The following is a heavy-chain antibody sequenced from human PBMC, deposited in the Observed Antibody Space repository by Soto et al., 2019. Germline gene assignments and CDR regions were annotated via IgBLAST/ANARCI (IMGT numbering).Heavy chain of an antibody. CDR3: AKDYHDILTGYYPPALYNWFDP. V-gene: IGHV3-23*01. J-gene: IGHJ5*02. CDR1: GFTFSSYA. D-gene: IGHD3-9*01. CDR2: ISGSGGST. Sequence: GGSLRLSCAASGFTFSSYAMSWVRQAPGKGLEWVSAISGSGGSTYYADSVKGRFTISRDNSKNTRYLQMNSLRAEDTAVYYCAKDYHDILTGYYPPALYNWFDPWGQGTLVTVSS.